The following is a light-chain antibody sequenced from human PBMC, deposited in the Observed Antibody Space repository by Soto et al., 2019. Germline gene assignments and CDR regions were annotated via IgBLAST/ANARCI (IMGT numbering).Light chain of an antibody. CDR1: QTINSN. CDR3: QQYHNWPPIT. Sequence: EMVMTQSPAILSVSPGETVTLSCRASQTINSNLAWYQQKPGQAPRLLIYGASTRATGIPARFSGSGSGTEFTLTISSLQSEDFAVYYCQQYHNWPPITFGQGTRLEI. J-gene: IGKJ5*01. V-gene: IGKV3D-15*01. CDR2: GAS.